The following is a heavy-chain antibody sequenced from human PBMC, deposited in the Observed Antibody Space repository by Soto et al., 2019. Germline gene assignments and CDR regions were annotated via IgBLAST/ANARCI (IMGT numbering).Heavy chain of an antibody. CDR1: GYTFTSYG. V-gene: IGHV1-18*01. CDR3: ARGLRFWSGYPGEVWGYYYYGMDV. D-gene: IGHD3-3*01. J-gene: IGHJ6*02. CDR2: ISAYNGNT. Sequence: PSVKVSCKASGYTFTSYGISWVRQAPGQGLEWMGWISAYNGNTNYAQKLQGRVTMTTDTSTSTAYMELRSLRSDDTAVYYCARGLRFWSGYPGEVWGYYYYGMDVWGQGTTVTVSS.